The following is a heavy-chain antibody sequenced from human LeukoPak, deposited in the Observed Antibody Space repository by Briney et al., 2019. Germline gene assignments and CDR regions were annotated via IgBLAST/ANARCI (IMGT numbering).Heavy chain of an antibody. V-gene: IGHV1-18*01. CDR1: GYTFTSYG. CDR2: ISAYNGNT. CDR3: ARENPLGYCSRTSCYGAFDI. J-gene: IGHJ3*02. Sequence: ASVKVSCKASGYTFTSYGISWVRQAPGQGLEWTGWISAYNGNTNYAQKLQGRVTMTTDTSTSTAYMELRSLRSDDTAVYYCARENPLGYCSRTSCYGAFDIWGQGTMVTVSS. D-gene: IGHD2-2*01.